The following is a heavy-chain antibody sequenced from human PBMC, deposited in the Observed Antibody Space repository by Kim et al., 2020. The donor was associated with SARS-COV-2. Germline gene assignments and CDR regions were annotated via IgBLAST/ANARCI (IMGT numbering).Heavy chain of an antibody. J-gene: IGHJ2*01. V-gene: IGHV4-59*01. CDR3: ARVSRGSSSLYFDL. CDR1: GGSISSYY. CDR2: IYYSGST. D-gene: IGHD6-6*01. Sequence: SETLSLTCTVSGGSISSYYWSWIRQPPGKGLEWIGYIYYSGSTNYNPSLKSRVTISVDTSKNQFSLKLSSVTAADTAVYYCARVSRGSSSLYFDLWGRGTLVTVSS.